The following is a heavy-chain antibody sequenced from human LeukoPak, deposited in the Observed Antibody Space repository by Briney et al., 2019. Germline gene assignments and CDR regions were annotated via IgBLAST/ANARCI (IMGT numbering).Heavy chain of an antibody. CDR3: ASFLTTVTPSPKNYYYYGMDV. CDR2: ISSSSSYI. CDR1: GFTFSSYS. J-gene: IGHJ6*02. Sequence: GGSLRLSCAASGFTFSSYSMNWVRQAPGKGLEWVSSISSSSSYIYYADSVKGRFTISRDNAKNTLYLRMNSLRAEDTAVYYCASFLTTVTPSPKNYYYYGMDVWGQGTTVTVSS. V-gene: IGHV3-21*01. D-gene: IGHD4-17*01.